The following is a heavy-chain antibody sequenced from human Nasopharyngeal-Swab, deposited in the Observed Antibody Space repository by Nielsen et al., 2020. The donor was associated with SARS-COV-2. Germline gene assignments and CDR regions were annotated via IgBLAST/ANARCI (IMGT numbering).Heavy chain of an antibody. CDR2: IYSGGGT. J-gene: IGHJ4*02. V-gene: IGHV3-66*01. CDR3: ATGFRDSSSLHY. D-gene: IGHD6-6*01. Sequence: GESLKISCAASGFSVIYQYMSWVRQAPGKGLEWVSYIYSGGGTYYADSVKGRFTISRDNSKNTLYLQMNSLRAEDAGVYYCATGFRDSSSLHYWGQGTLVTVSS. CDR1: GFSVIYQY.